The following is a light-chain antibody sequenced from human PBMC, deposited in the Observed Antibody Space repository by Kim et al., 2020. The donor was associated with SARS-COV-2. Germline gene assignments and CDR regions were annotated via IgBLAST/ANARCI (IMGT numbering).Light chain of an antibody. CDR3: QVWDNSLGV. J-gene: IGLJ2*01. CDR2: QDN. V-gene: IGLV3-1*01. CDR1: NLQVKY. Sequence: VSPGETATISCTGDNLQVKYVCWYQQTAGHSPVLVLYQDNKRPSGIPERFSGSNSGNTATLTISGTQAMDEADYYCQVWDNSLGVFGAGTQLTVL.